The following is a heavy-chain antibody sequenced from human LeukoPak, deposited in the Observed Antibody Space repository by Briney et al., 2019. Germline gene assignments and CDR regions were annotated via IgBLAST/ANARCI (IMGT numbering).Heavy chain of an antibody. CDR3: ARDVQDDYVWGSYPQGGAFDI. J-gene: IGHJ3*02. D-gene: IGHD3-16*02. Sequence: SETLSLTCNVSGASIISTNWWNWVRQPPGKGLEWIGYIYYSGSTNYNPSLKSRVTISVDTSKNQFSLKLSSVTAADTAVYYCARDVQDDYVWGSYPQGGAFDIWGQGTMVTVSS. V-gene: IGHV4-4*02. CDR1: GASIISTNW. CDR2: IYYSGST.